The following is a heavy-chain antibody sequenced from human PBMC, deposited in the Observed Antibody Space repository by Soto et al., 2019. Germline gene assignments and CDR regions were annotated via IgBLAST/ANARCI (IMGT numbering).Heavy chain of an antibody. Sequence: SETLSLTCTVSGGSISSGDYYWSWIRQPPGKGLEWIASIHHSGSTYYNSSLKSRVTISVDTSKNQFSLKLSSVTAADTAVYYCARDNGWLVTYYYGMDVWGQGTTVTVSS. CDR1: GGSISSGDYY. V-gene: IGHV4-39*07. J-gene: IGHJ6*02. D-gene: IGHD6-19*01. CDR3: ARDNGWLVTYYYGMDV. CDR2: IHHSGST.